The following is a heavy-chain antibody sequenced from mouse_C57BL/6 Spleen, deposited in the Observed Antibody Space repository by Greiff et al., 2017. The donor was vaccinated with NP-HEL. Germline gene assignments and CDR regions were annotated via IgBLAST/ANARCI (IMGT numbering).Heavy chain of an antibody. Sequence: VQLQQSGPELVKPGASVKISCKASGYTFTDYYMNWVKQSHGKSLEWIGDINPNNGGTSYNQKFKGKATLTVDKSSSTAYMELRSLTSEDSAVYYCARDTSERYYFDYWGQGTTLTVSS. CDR3: ARDTSERYYFDY. V-gene: IGHV1-26*01. CDR1: GYTFTDYY. J-gene: IGHJ2*01. CDR2: INPNNGGT.